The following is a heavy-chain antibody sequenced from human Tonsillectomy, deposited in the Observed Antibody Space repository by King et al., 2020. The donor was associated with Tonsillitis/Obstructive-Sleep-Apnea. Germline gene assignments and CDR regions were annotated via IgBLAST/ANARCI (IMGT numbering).Heavy chain of an antibody. Sequence: VQLVESGGGLVKPGRSLRLSCTASGFTFGDYAMSWFRQAPGKGLEWVGFIRSKAYGGTTEYAASGKGRFTISRDDSKSIAYLQMNSLKTEDTAVYYCTRPYSSGWSPDAFDIWGQGTMVTVSS. CDR1: GFTFGDYA. D-gene: IGHD6-19*01. V-gene: IGHV3-49*05. J-gene: IGHJ3*02. CDR2: IRSKAYGGTT. CDR3: TRPYSSGWSPDAFDI.